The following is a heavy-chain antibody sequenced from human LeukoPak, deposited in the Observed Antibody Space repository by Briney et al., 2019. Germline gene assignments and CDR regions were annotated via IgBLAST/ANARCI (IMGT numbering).Heavy chain of an antibody. CDR2: IYYSGST. V-gene: IGHV4-59*01. D-gene: IGHD6-19*01. J-gene: IGHJ5*02. CDR1: GGSISSYY. Sequence: SETLSFTCTVSGGSISSYYWSWIRQPPGKGLEWIGYIYYSGSTNYNPSLKSRVTISVDTSKNQFSLKLSSVTAADTAVYYCARSSSAGRRWFDPWGQGTLVTVSS. CDR3: ARSSSAGRRWFDP.